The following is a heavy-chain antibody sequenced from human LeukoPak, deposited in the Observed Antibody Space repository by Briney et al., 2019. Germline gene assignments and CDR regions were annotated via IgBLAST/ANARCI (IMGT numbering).Heavy chain of an antibody. V-gene: IGHV5-51*01. CDR1: GYSFTSYW. CDR3: ARRYCSGGSCYPSFDP. CDR2: IYPGDSDT. D-gene: IGHD2-15*01. J-gene: IGHJ5*02. Sequence: GESLKISCKGSGYSFTSYWIGWVRQMPGKGLEWMGIIYPGDSDTRYSPSFQGQVTISADKSISTAYLQWSSLKASDTAMYYCARRYCSGGSCYPSFDPWGRGTLVTVSS.